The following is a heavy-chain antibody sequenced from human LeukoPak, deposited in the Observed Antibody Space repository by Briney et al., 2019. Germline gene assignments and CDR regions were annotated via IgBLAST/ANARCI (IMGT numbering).Heavy chain of an antibody. D-gene: IGHD3-3*01. CDR1: GYTITGYY. Sequence: ASVKVSCKASGYTITGYYMHWVRQAPGQGLEWMGWINANNDGSVYAQKFQGRVTMTRDTSINTAYMELSRLRSDDTALYYCARKRGVGVDTNAFDMWGQGTMVTVSS. CDR3: ARKRGVGVDTNAFDM. V-gene: IGHV1-2*02. J-gene: IGHJ3*02. CDR2: INANNDGS.